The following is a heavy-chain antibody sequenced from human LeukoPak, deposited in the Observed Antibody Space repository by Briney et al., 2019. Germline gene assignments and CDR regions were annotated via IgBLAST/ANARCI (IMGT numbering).Heavy chain of an antibody. D-gene: IGHD6-19*01. CDR3: ARNARAVAGTALYCYYGMDV. J-gene: IGHJ6*02. Sequence: GESLKISCKGSGYSFTSYWIGWVRQMPGKGLEWMGIIYPGDSDTRYSPSFQGQVTISADKSISTAYLQWSSLKASDTAMYYCARNARAVAGTALYCYYGMDVWGQGTTVTVSS. CDR2: IYPGDSDT. CDR1: GYSFTSYW. V-gene: IGHV5-51*01.